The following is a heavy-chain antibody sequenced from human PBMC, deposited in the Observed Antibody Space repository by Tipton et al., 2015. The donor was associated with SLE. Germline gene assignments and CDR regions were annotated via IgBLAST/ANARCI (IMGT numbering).Heavy chain of an antibody. V-gene: IGHV4-4*07. D-gene: IGHD6-19*01. CDR3: ASSVAVTGVYFDY. Sequence: TLSLTCTVSGGSISSYYWSWIRQPAGGGLEWIGRIYTNENTNYNPSLKSRVTMSVDTSKNHFSLKLISVTAADTAVYYCASSVAVTGVYFDYWGQGTLVTVSS. CDR1: GGSISSYY. J-gene: IGHJ4*02. CDR2: IYTNENT.